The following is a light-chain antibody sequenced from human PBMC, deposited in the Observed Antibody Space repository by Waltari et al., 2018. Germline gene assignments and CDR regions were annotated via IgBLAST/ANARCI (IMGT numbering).Light chain of an antibody. CDR3: VQALQTPRT. CDR1: QSLLHSNGHNY. Sequence: ESVMTQSPLALPVSHGEPASISCRSSQSLLHSNGHNYVDWYLQKPGQSPQYLIYLGSNRATGVPDRFTGSGSGTHFTLEITRVEAEDVGIYYCVQALQTPRTFGQGTQLEIK. CDR2: LGS. V-gene: IGKV2-28*01. J-gene: IGKJ2*01.